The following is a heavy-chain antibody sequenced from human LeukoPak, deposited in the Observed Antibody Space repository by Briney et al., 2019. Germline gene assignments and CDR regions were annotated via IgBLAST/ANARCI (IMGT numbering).Heavy chain of an antibody. Sequence: SETLSLTCTVSGGSISSSSYYWGWIRQPPGKGLEWIGSIYYSGSTYYNPSLKSRVTISVDTSKNQFSLKLSSVTAADTAVYYCARVYDSSGYYLTLDYWGQGTLVTVSS. CDR2: IYYSGST. V-gene: IGHV4-39*07. CDR1: GGSISSSSYY. D-gene: IGHD3-22*01. CDR3: ARVYDSSGYYLTLDY. J-gene: IGHJ4*02.